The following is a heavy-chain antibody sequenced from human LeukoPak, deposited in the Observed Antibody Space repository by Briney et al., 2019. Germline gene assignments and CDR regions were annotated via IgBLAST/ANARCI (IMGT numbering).Heavy chain of an antibody. V-gene: IGHV1-46*01. CDR2: INPSGGTT. CDR3: ARGTSQYVGY. D-gene: IGHD2-8*01. Sequence: ASVKVSCKTSGYTFADYSMHWVRQAPGQGLEGMGIINPSGGTTNYAQKFQGRVTMTRDTSTRTFYMELSSLIPEDTALYYCARGTSQYVGYWGQGTQVTVSS. CDR1: GYTFADYS. J-gene: IGHJ4*02.